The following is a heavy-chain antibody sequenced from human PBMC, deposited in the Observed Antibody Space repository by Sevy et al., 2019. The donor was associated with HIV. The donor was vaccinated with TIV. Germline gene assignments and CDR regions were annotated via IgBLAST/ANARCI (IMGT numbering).Heavy chain of an antibody. V-gene: IGHV3-30*02. Sequence: GGSLRLSCAASRFSFNGYGMHWVRQAPGKGLEWVAFIRYDGSNKYYADSVKGRFTISRDDSKNTLYLQMNSLRAEDTAVYYCARDPTYYDFWSGYYTGWFDPWGQGTLVTVSS. CDR1: RFSFNGYG. D-gene: IGHD3-3*01. J-gene: IGHJ5*02. CDR2: IRYDGSNK. CDR3: ARDPTYYDFWSGYYTGWFDP.